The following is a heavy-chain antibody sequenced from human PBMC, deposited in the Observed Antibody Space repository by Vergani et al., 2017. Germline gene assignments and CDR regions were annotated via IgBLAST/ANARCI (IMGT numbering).Heavy chain of an antibody. CDR3: AGPGIAAAGLPYGMDV. D-gene: IGHD6-13*01. J-gene: IGHJ6*02. Sequence: EVQLVQSGAEVKKPGESLRISCKGSGYSFTSYWISWVRQMPGKGLEWMGRIDPSDSDTNYSPAFQGHVTISADKSISTAYLRWRSLKASDTAIYYWAGPGIAAAGLPYGMDVWGQGTTVTVSS. CDR1: GYSFTSYW. CDR2: IDPSDSDT. V-gene: IGHV5-10-1*03.